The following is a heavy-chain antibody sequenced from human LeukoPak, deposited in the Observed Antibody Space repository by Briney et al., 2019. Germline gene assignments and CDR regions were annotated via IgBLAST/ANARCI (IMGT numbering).Heavy chain of an antibody. D-gene: IGHD2-21*02. Sequence: SETLSLTCTVSGGSISSYYWSWIRQPPGKGLEWIGHIYYSGSTNYNPSLKSRVTISVDTSKNQFSLKLSSVTAADTAVYYCARVLKACGGDCYPDYFDYWGQGTLVTVSS. J-gene: IGHJ4*02. CDR3: ARVLKACGGDCYPDYFDY. CDR1: GGSISSYY. CDR2: IYYSGST. V-gene: IGHV4-59*01.